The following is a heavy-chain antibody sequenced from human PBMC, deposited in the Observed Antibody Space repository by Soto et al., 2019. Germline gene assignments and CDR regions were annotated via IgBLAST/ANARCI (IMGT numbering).Heavy chain of an antibody. V-gene: IGHV4-34*01. Sequence: QVQLQQWGAGLLKPSETLSLTCAVYGGSFSDYYWSWIRQPPGKGLEWIGEITHGGSTNYNPSLKSRVTLSVDTSKNQFSLHLSSVTAADTAVYYCARQNSYSVFFDYWGQGTLVTVSS. CDR2: ITHGGST. CDR3: ARQNSYSVFFDY. J-gene: IGHJ4*02. D-gene: IGHD4-4*01. CDR1: GGSFSDYY.